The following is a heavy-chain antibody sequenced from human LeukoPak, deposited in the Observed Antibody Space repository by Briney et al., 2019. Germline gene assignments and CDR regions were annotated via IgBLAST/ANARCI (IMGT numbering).Heavy chain of an antibody. Sequence: GGSLRLSCAASGFTFSSYAMSWVRQAPVKGLQWVSVISASGDSTYYGDSVKGRFTISRDNSKNTLYLQMNSLRAEDTAVYYCAKELVGQPAPDYWGQGTLVTVSS. V-gene: IGHV3-23*01. CDR2: ISASGDST. CDR3: AKELVGQPAPDY. D-gene: IGHD2-2*01. J-gene: IGHJ4*02. CDR1: GFTFSSYA.